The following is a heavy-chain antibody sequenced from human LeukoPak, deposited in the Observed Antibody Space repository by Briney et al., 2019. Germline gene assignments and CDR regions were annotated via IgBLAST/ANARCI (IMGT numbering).Heavy chain of an antibody. V-gene: IGHV4-30-2*01. CDR3: ARGRAWNDSGYNY. D-gene: IGHD1-1*01. CDR1: GGSISSGGYS. CDR2: IYHSGST. J-gene: IGHJ4*02. Sequence: SQTLSLTCAVSGGSISSGGYSWSWIRQPSGKGLEWIGYIYHSGSTYYNPSLKSRVTISVDTSKNQFSLKLSSVTAADTAVYYCARGRAWNDSGYNYWGQGTLVTVSS.